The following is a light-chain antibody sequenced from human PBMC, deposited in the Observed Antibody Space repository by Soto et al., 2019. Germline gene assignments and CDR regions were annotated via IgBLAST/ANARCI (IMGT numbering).Light chain of an antibody. CDR3: SSYTNTATLIV. J-gene: IGLJ1*01. V-gene: IGLV2-14*01. CDR2: EVT. Sequence: QSALTQPASVSGSPGQSITISCTGTSSDIGTYRYVSWYQQHPGKAPKLMIYEVTHRPSGVSNRFSGSKSDNTASLTISGLQADDEADYYCSSYTNTATLIVFGTGTKVTVL. CDR1: SSDIGTYRY.